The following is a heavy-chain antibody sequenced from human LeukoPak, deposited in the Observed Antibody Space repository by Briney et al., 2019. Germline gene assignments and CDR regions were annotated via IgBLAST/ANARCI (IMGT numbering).Heavy chain of an antibody. Sequence: YPGGSLRLPCAASGFTFSSYSMNWVRQAPGKGLEWVSSISSSSSYIYYADSVKGRFTISRDNAKNSLYLQMNSLRAEDTAVYYCARLRRMVNRDAFDIWGQGTMVTVSS. CDR2: ISSSSSYI. D-gene: IGHD5-18*01. CDR1: GFTFSSYS. V-gene: IGHV3-21*01. CDR3: ARLRRMVNRDAFDI. J-gene: IGHJ3*02.